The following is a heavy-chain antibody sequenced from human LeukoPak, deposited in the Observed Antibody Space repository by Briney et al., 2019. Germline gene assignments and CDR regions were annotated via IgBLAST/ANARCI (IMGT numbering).Heavy chain of an antibody. CDR3: ARRLSIAAGAN. J-gene: IGHJ4*02. Sequence: KASETLSLTCTVSGGSISSTNHYCGWIRQPPGKGLEWIGSMSDSGSTYYNPSLKGRVTISKDTSKNQFSLKVSSVTAADTAVYYCARRLSIAAGANGGQGILVTVSS. CDR1: GGSISSTNHY. V-gene: IGHV4-39*07. D-gene: IGHD6-13*01. CDR2: MSDSGST.